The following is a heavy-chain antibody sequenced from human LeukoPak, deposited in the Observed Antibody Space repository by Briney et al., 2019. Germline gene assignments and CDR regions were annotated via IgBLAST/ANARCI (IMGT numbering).Heavy chain of an antibody. J-gene: IGHJ5*02. CDR2: IYYSGST. CDR1: GGSISSSSYY. V-gene: IGHV4-39*01. Sequence: PSETLSLTCTVSGGSISSSSYYWGWIRQPPGKGLEWIGSIYYSGSTYYNPSLKSRVTISVDTSANQFSLKLNSVTAADTAVYYCARPIRSRDNNWFDPWGQGTLVIVSS. D-gene: IGHD3-10*01. CDR3: ARPIRSRDNNWFDP.